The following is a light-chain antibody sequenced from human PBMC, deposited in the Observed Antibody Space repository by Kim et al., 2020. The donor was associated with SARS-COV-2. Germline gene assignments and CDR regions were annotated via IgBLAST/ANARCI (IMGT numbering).Light chain of an antibody. CDR2: DAS. J-gene: IGKJ2*01. CDR1: QAIANF. CDR3: QHYDNLPYT. V-gene: IGKV1-33*01. Sequence: SESVGDRVTITCQASQAIANFLNWYQQKPGKAPNLLIYDASNLQTGVPSRFTGSGSGTDFTFTISSLQPEDVATYYCQHYDNLPYTFGQGTKLEI.